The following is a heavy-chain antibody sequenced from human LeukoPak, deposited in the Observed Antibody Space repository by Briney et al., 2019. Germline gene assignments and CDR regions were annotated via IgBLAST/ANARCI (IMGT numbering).Heavy chain of an antibody. Sequence: PSETLSLTSTVSGGSISSYYWSWIRQPARKGLEWIVRIYTSGSTNYNPSLKSRVTIPVDTSKNPFSPKLSPLTPPAPAVHYCARVSHSSSYARSWFDPWGQGTLVTLSS. D-gene: IGHD6-13*01. CDR1: GGSISSYY. CDR3: ARVSHSSSYARSWFDP. V-gene: IGHV4-4*07. J-gene: IGHJ5*02. CDR2: IYTSGST.